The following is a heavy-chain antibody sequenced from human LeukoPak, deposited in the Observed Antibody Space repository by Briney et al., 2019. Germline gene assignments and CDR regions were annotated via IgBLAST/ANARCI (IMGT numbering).Heavy chain of an antibody. V-gene: IGHV3-74*01. Sequence: GGSLRLSCATSGITFSDYWMHWVRQAPGKGLVWVSHIDQYGTYTTYADSVKGRFAISRDNAKNTAYLHLSSLRAEDTAVYYCATDDYRGLGYWGQGTLVTVSS. CDR3: ATDDYRGLGY. CDR1: GITFSDYW. J-gene: IGHJ4*02. D-gene: IGHD4-11*01. CDR2: IDQYGTYT.